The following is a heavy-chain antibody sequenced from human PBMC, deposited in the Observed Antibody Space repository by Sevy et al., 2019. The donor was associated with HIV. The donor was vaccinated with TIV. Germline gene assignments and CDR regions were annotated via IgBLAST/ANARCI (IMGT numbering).Heavy chain of an antibody. CDR3: ARSRSNYADYYFDY. V-gene: IGHV3-11*06. J-gene: IGHJ4*02. D-gene: IGHD4-17*01. Sequence: GGSLRLSCAASGFTFSDYYMTWIRQSPGKGLQWISYISSGSSYTNYADSVKGRFTISRDNAKNSLYLEIPTLRPEDTAVYYCARSRSNYADYYFDYLGQGTVVTVSS. CDR2: ISSGSSYT. CDR1: GFTFSDYY.